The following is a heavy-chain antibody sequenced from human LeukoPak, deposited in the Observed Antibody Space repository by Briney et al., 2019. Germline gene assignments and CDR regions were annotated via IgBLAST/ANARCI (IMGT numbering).Heavy chain of an antibody. D-gene: IGHD3-3*01. Sequence: MSGGSLRLSCAASGFIFSNAWMSWVRQAPGKGLEWVSSISSSSSYIYYADSVKGRFTISRDNAKNSLYLQMNSLRAEDTAVYYCARADYDFWSGPPPPLAFDIWGQGTMVTVSS. CDR1: GFIFSNAW. CDR2: ISSSSSYI. J-gene: IGHJ3*02. V-gene: IGHV3-21*01. CDR3: ARADYDFWSGPPPPLAFDI.